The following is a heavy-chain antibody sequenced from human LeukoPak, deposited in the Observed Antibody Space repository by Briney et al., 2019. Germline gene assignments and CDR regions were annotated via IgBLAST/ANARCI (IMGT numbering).Heavy chain of an antibody. CDR1: GGTFSSYA. D-gene: IGHD6-19*01. CDR2: IIPIFGTA. CDR3: ARGHVAGTFSLYNWFDP. V-gene: IGHV1-69*13. Sequence: GASVKVSCKASGGTFSSYAISWVRQAPGQGLEWMGGIIPIFGTANYAQKFQGRVTITADESTSTAYMELSSLRSEDTAVYYCARGHVAGTFSLYNWFDPWGQGTLVTVSS. J-gene: IGHJ5*02.